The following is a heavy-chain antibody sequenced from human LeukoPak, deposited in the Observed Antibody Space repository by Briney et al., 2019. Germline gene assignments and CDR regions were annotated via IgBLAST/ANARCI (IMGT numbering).Heavy chain of an antibody. CDR3: ARDRDSGSYVY. D-gene: IGHD3-10*01. CDR2: VYYSGST. Sequence: SETLSLTCTVSGGSISSSNYYWAWIRQPPGKGLEWIGSVYYSGSTYYNPSLKSRVTISVDTSKNQFSLKLTSVTAADTAVYYCARDRDSGSYVYWGQGTLVTVSS. J-gene: IGHJ4*02. CDR1: GGSISSSNYY. V-gene: IGHV4-39*07.